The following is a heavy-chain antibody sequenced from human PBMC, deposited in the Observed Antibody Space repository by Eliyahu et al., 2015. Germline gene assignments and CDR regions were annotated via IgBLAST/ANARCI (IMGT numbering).Heavy chain of an antibody. CDR2: ISNSGSTI. D-gene: IGHD2-2*01. V-gene: IGHV3-48*03. CDR3: ARDRRYCSSTSCYAGIYYYGMDV. Sequence: EVQLVESGGGLVQPGGSLRLSCXASGFTFSSYEMXWVRQAPGKGLEWVSYISNSGSTIYYADSVKGRFTISRDNAKNSLYLQMNSLRAEDTAVYYCARDRRYCSSTSCYAGIYYYGMDVWGQGTTVTVSS. CDR1: GFTFSSYE. J-gene: IGHJ6*02.